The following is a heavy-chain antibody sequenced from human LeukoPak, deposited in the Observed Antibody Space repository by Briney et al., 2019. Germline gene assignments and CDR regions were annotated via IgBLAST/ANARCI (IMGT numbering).Heavy chain of an antibody. CDR2: IYSSGDT. Sequence: PSETLSLTCSVSGDSLNYYYWSWVRQPAGKGLQWIGRIYSSGDTNNSPSLRSRITMSIDTSKNQFSLKLSSVTAAGTAVYYCARGSTYYYDNGGFYVFFDYWGQGLLVTVSS. CDR3: ARGSTYYYDNGGFYVFFDY. V-gene: IGHV4-4*07. D-gene: IGHD3-22*01. J-gene: IGHJ4*02. CDR1: GDSLNYYY.